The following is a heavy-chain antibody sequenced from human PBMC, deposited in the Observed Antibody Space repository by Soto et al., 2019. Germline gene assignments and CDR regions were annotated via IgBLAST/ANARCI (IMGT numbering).Heavy chain of an antibody. Sequence: QVKLQESGPGLVKPSETLSLTCSVSGGSIRRGGYYWNWIRQHPRRGLEWVGYIYYGGNTVPNPSLPSRATISRDTSKNEFSLTLTSLTAADTAVYFCARASGGAVADFDYWGQGTLVTVSS. CDR2: IYYGGNT. D-gene: IGHD6-19*01. CDR1: GGSIRRGGYY. J-gene: IGHJ4*02. CDR3: ARASGGAVADFDY. V-gene: IGHV4-31*03.